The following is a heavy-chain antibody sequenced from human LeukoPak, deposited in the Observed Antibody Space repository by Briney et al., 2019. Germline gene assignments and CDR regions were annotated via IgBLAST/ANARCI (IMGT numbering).Heavy chain of an antibody. CDR3: ARGGDGYNFYNWFDP. D-gene: IGHD5-24*01. CDR1: GGSISSYY. Sequence: SETLSLTCTVSGGSISSYYWSWIRQPPGKGLEWIGYIYYSGSTNYNPSLKSRVTISVDTSKNQFSLKLSSVTPEDTAVYYCARGGDGYNFYNWFDPWGQGTLVTVSS. CDR2: IYYSGST. J-gene: IGHJ5*02. V-gene: IGHV4-59*12.